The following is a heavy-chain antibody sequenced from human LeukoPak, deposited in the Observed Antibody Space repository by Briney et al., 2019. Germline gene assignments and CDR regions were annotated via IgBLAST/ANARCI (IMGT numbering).Heavy chain of an antibody. J-gene: IGHJ4*02. Sequence: SGGSLRLSCAASGFTFSNYGMHWVRQAPGKGLEWVAVISYDGSNKYYADSVKGRFTISRDNSKNTLYLQMNSLRADDTAVYYCAKRGTYSSSWYGMDYWGQGTLVTVSS. CDR1: GFTFSNYG. CDR2: ISYDGSNK. CDR3: AKRGTYSSSWYGMDY. D-gene: IGHD6-13*01. V-gene: IGHV3-30*18.